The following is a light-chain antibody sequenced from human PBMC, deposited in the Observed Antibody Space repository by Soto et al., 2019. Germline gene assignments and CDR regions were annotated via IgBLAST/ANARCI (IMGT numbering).Light chain of an antibody. V-gene: IGLV2-14*01. Sequence: QSALTQPASVSGSPVQSIAISCTGTSSDVGGYNSVSWYQQHPGKGPKLMTYDVSNRPSGVSNRFSGSKSGNTASLTISGLQAEDEDDYYCSSYTSSSTVVFGGGTKVTVL. J-gene: IGLJ2*01. CDR1: SSDVGGYNS. CDR2: DVS. CDR3: SSYTSSSTVV.